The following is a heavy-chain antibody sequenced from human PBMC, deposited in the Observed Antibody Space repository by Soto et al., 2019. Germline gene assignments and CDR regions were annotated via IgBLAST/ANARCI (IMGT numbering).Heavy chain of an antibody. Sequence: QVQLVQSGAEVKRPGSSVKVSCKASGGTFSSYAISWVRQAPGQGLEWMGGIIPIFGTPNYAQKFQGRVTITADESTTTAYMERSSLRSEDTAVYYCARHVPAAGYYYGMAVWGQGTTVTVSS. CDR3: ARHVPAAGYYYGMAV. CDR1: GGTFSSYA. V-gene: IGHV1-69*12. D-gene: IGHD2-2*01. CDR2: IIPIFGTP. J-gene: IGHJ6*02.